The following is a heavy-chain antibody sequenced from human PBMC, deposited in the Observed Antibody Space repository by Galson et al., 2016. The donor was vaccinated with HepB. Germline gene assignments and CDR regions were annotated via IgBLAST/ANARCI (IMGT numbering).Heavy chain of an antibody. CDR3: ARGKAATGILDY. CDR2: IYHSGST. J-gene: IGHJ4*02. D-gene: IGHD6-13*01. Sequence: TLSLTCTVSGDSISSGGYYWNWIRQHPGEGLEWIGAIYHSGSTFYNPSLKSRVTISVDASKNQFSLKLTSVTAADTAVYYCARGKAATGILDYWGQGTLVTVSS. CDR1: GDSISSGGYY. V-gene: IGHV4-31*03.